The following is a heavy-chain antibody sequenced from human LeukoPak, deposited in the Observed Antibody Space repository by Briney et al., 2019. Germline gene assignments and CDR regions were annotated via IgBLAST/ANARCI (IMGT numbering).Heavy chain of an antibody. J-gene: IGHJ4*02. CDR1: GGSISSSSYY. V-gene: IGHV4-39*01. Sequence: SETLPLTCTVSGGSISSSSYYWGWIRQPPGKGLEWIGSIYYSGSTYYNPSLKSRVTISVDTSKNQFSLKLSSVTAADTAVYYCARTYYVWGSYRYTYFDYWGQGTLVTVSS. CDR2: IYYSGST. CDR3: ARTYYVWGSYRYTYFDY. D-gene: IGHD3-16*02.